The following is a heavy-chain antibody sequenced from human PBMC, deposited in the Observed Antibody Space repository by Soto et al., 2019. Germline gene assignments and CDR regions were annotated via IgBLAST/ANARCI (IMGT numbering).Heavy chain of an antibody. CDR2: ISYDGSKK. CDR1: GFTFRSYG. D-gene: IGHD6-13*01. CDR3: AKDRVLGSSSWLYYYYDVMDV. Sequence: QVQLVESGGGVVQPGRSLRLSCAASGFTFRSYGMHWVRQAPGKGLEWVAVISYDGSKKYYADSVKGRFTISRDNSKNTLYLQMDSLRAEDTAVYYCAKDRVLGSSSWLYYYYDVMDVWGQGTTVTVSS. V-gene: IGHV3-30*18. J-gene: IGHJ6*02.